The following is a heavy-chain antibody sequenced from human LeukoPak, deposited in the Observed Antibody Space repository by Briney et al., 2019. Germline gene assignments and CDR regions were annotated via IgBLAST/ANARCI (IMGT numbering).Heavy chain of an antibody. D-gene: IGHD5-12*01. CDR2: IYYSGST. V-gene: IGHV4-59*01. CDR3: ARGKYSGYDYFDY. Sequence: SETLSLTCTVSGGSISSYYWSWIRQPPGKGLEWIGYIYYSGSTNYNPSLKSRVTISVDTSKNQFSLKLSSVTAADTAVYYCARGKYSGYDYFDYWGQGTLVTVSS. CDR1: GGSISSYY. J-gene: IGHJ4*02.